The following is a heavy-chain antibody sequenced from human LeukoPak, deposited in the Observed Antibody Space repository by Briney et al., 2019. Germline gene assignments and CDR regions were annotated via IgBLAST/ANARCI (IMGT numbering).Heavy chain of an antibody. V-gene: IGHV1-2*02. J-gene: IGHJ5*02. CDR2: ITPNSGGT. D-gene: IGHD2-2*02. CDR3: ARGFRLSAIEDWFDP. CDR1: GYTFTAYY. Sequence: ASVKVSCKASGYTFTAYYMHWVRLAPGQGLEWMGWITPNSGGTKYAQRFQGRVTMTRDTSISTAYMELSGLRSDDTAVYYCARGFRLSAIEDWFDPWGQGTLVTVSS.